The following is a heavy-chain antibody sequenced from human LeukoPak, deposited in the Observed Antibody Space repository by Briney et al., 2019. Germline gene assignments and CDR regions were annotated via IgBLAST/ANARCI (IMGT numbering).Heavy chain of an antibody. CDR1: GYSVTSYW. J-gene: IGHJ4*02. V-gene: IGHV5-51*01. CDR3: AKHDRITETT. CDR2: IYPGDSDT. Sequence: GESLKISCKGSGYSVTSYWIGWVRQMPGKGLEWMWIIYPGDSDTRYSPSLQGQVTISADKSISAAYLQWSSLKASDTDMYYCAKHDRITETTWGQGTLVTVSS. D-gene: IGHD1-7*01.